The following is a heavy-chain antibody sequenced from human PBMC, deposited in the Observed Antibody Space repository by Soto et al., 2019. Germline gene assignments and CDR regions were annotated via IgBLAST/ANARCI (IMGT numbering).Heavy chain of an antibody. Sequence: PGVSLRLSCAASGFTFSSYAMSWVRQAPGKGLEWVSAISGSGGSTYYADSVKGRFTISRDNSKNTLYLQMNSLRAEDTAVYYCAKLPPVTDRWNDDNRFDPWGQGTLVTVSS. CDR3: AKLPPVTDRWNDDNRFDP. D-gene: IGHD1-1*01. J-gene: IGHJ5*02. CDR2: ISGSGGST. V-gene: IGHV3-23*01. CDR1: GFTFSSYA.